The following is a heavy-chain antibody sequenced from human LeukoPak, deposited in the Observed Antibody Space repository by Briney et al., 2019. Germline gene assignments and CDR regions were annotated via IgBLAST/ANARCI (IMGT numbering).Heavy chain of an antibody. D-gene: IGHD3-16*02. CDR2: INPNSGGT. J-gene: IGHJ4*02. V-gene: IGHV1-2*02. CDR1: GYTFPGYF. Sequence: ASVKVSCKASGYTFPGYFLHWVRQAPGQGLEWMGWINPNSGGTKYAQKFQDRVIMTRDTSISTAYMELRDLRSDDTAMYYCAITSARGTYRFLDYWGQGTLVTVSS. CDR3: AITSARGTYRFLDY.